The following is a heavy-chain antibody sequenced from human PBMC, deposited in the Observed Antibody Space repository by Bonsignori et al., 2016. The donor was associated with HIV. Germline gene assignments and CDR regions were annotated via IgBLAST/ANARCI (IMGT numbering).Heavy chain of an antibody. J-gene: IGHJ4*02. CDR3: ARGRPGGVDY. V-gene: IGHV4-59*01. Sequence: GSLRLSCTVSGASISSYYWSWIRQPPGKGLEWIGYIYYSGSTNYNPSLKSRVTISADTSKNQLSLKLSSVTAADTAVYYCARGRPGGVDYWGQGTLVTVSS. CDR1: GASISSYY. CDR2: IYYSGST. D-gene: IGHD1-26*01.